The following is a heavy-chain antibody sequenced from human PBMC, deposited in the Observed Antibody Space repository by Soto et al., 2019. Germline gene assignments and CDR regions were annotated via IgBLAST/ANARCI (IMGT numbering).Heavy chain of an antibody. CDR2: ISGSGGST. J-gene: IGHJ3*02. Sequence: GGSLRLSCLASGFTFSSYAMSWVRQAPGKGLEWVSAISGSGGSTYYADSVKGRFTISRDNSKNTLYLQMNSLRAEDTAVYYCAKFGYYDILTGPDAFDIWGQGTMVTVSS. CDR1: GFTFSSYA. V-gene: IGHV3-23*01. CDR3: AKFGYYDILTGPDAFDI. D-gene: IGHD3-9*01.